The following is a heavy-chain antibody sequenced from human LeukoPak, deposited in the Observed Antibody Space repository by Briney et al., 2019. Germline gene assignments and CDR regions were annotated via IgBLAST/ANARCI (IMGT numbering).Heavy chain of an antibody. J-gene: IGHJ4*02. CDR2: ISGSGGST. CDR1: GFTFSSYA. V-gene: IGHV3-23*01. D-gene: IGHD6-19*01. Sequence: PGGSLRLSCAASGFTFSSYAMSWVRQAPGKGLEWVSAISGSGGSTYYADSVEGRFTISRDNSKNTLYLQMNSLRAEDTAVYYCAKGISSGWDYYFDYWGQGTLVTVSS. CDR3: AKGISSGWDYYFDY.